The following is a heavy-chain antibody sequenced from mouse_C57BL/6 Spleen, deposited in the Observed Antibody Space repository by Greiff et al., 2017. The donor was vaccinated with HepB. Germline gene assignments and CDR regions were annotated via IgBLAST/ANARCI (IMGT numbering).Heavy chain of an antibody. Sequence: EVHLVESGGGLVKPGGSLKLSCAASGFTFSDYGMHWVRQAPEKGLEWVAYISSGSSTIYYADTVKGRFTISRDNAKNTLFLQMTSLRSEDTAMYYCARGEYYGSSHYAMDYWGQGTSVTVSS. V-gene: IGHV5-17*01. D-gene: IGHD1-1*01. CDR1: GFTFSDYG. CDR3: ARGEYYGSSHYAMDY. CDR2: ISSGSSTI. J-gene: IGHJ4*01.